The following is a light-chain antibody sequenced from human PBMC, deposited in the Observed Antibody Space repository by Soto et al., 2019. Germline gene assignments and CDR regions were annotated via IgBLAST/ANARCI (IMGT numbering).Light chain of an antibody. J-gene: IGKJ5*01. CDR1: QSFRGL. CDR3: QQRNMWPIT. CDR2: DAY. Sequence: EIVFTHSPATLSFSPVERATLSCRASQSFRGLLAWYQQKPGQAPRLLIYDAYNRATGIPPRFSGSGSGTDFTLTISSLEPEDSAVYYCQQRNMWPITFGQGTRLEIK. V-gene: IGKV3-11*01.